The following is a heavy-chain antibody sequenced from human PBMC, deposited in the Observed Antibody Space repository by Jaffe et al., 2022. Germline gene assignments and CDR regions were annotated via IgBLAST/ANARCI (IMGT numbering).Heavy chain of an antibody. CDR3: AREGGSVLLWFRGNWFDP. Sequence: EVQLVESGGGLVKPGGSLRLSCAASGFTFSSYSMNWVRQAPGKGLEWVSSISSSSSYIYYADSVKGRFTISRDNAKNSLYLQMNSLRAEDTAVYYCAREGGSVLLWFRGNWFDPWGQGTLVTVSS. CDR1: GFTFSSYS. V-gene: IGHV3-21*01. D-gene: IGHD3-10*01. CDR2: ISSSSSYI. J-gene: IGHJ5*02.